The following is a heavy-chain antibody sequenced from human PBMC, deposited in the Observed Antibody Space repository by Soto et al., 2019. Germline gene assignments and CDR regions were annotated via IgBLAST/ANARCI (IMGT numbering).Heavy chain of an antibody. J-gene: IGHJ4*02. CDR2: ISAYNGNT. D-gene: IGHD3-10*01. Sequence: QVQLVQSGAEVKKPGASVKVSCKPSGYTITSYGITWVREAPGQGLEWMGWISAYNGNTNYAQKFQGRVTMTTDTSTGTAYMELRSLGSDDTAVYYCASGWFGEFVYQFDFWGQGTLVTVSS. CDR3: ASGWFGEFVYQFDF. CDR1: GYTITSYG. V-gene: IGHV1-18*01.